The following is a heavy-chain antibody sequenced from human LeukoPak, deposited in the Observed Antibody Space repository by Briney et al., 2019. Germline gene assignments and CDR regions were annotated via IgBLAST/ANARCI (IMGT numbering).Heavy chain of an antibody. CDR1: GFTFGSYG. CDR3: AKDVGYYGSGSYYSD. D-gene: IGHD3-10*01. CDR2: ISNDGIKK. V-gene: IGHV3-30*18. J-gene: IGHJ4*02. Sequence: SGGSLRLSCAASGFTFGSYGMHWVRQAPGKGLEWVAVISNDGIKKYYADSVKGRFTISRDNSKNTLYLQMNSLRVEDTAVYYCAKDVGYYGSGSYYSDWGQGTLVTVSS.